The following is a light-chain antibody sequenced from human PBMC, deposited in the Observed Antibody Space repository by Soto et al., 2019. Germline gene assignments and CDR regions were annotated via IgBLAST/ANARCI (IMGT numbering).Light chain of an antibody. J-gene: IGLJ2*01. CDR3: SSYTTNSTVL. CDR2: EVS. CDR1: SSDVGGSNY. Sequence: QSALTQPASVSGSPGQSIAISCTGTSSDVGGSNYVSWYQHHPGKPPQLMIYEVSNRPSGVSDRFSGSKSGNTASLTISGLQAEDEADYYCSSYTTNSTVLFGGGTKLTVL. V-gene: IGLV2-14*01.